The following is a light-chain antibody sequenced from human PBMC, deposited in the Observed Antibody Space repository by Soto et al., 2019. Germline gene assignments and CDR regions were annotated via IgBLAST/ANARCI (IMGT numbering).Light chain of an antibody. Sequence: ENVLTQSPVTLSLSPGERVTRSCRASQSFSSIYLAWYQQKPGQAPRLLIYDASNRATGIPARFSGSGSGTDFTLTISSLEPEDFAVYYCQQRNNWPPVTFGGGTKVDIK. CDR3: QQRNNWPPVT. CDR1: QSFSSIY. V-gene: IGKV3-11*01. CDR2: DAS. J-gene: IGKJ4*01.